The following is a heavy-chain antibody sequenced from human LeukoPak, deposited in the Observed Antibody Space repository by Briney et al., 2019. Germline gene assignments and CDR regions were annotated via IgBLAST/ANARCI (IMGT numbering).Heavy chain of an antibody. CDR3: AKDGWGGAGPRHFDY. Sequence: GGSLRLSCAASGFNVSSNYMSGVRQAPGKGLEWVSAISGTGGSTYYADSVKGRFTISRDNSKNTLYLQMNSLRAEDTAVYYCAKDGWGGAGPRHFDYWGQGTLVTVSS. CDR1: GFNVSSNY. V-gene: IGHV3-23*01. D-gene: IGHD1-1*01. J-gene: IGHJ4*02. CDR2: ISGTGGST.